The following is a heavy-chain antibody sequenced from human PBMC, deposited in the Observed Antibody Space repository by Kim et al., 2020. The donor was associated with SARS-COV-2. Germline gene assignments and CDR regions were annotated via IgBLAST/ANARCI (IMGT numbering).Heavy chain of an antibody. V-gene: IGHV4-34*01. J-gene: IGHJ4*02. D-gene: IGHD5-18*01. CDR3: ARGFGAMVTFDY. Sequence: TYNPSLKSRVTISVDTSKNQFSLKLSSVTAADTAVYYCARGFGAMVTFDYWGQGTLVTVSS.